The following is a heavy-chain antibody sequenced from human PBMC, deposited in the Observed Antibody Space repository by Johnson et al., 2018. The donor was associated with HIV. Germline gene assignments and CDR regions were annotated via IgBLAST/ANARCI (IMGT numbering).Heavy chain of an antibody. CDR3: AKDRMYDYGDYGGAFDI. Sequence: EVQLVESGGGVVQPGGSLRLSCAASGFTFSSYAMSWDRQAPGKGLEWVSAISGSGGSTYYADSVKGRFTIARDNSKNTLYLQMNSLRAEDTAVYYCAKDRMYDYGDYGGAFDIWGQGTMVTVSS. CDR2: ISGSGGST. J-gene: IGHJ3*02. CDR1: GFTFSSYA. D-gene: IGHD4-17*01. V-gene: IGHV3-23*04.